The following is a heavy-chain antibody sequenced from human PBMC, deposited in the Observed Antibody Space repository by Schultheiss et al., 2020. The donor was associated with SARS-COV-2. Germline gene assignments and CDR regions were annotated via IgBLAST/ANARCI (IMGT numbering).Heavy chain of an antibody. CDR2: IYTSGST. J-gene: IGHJ6*02. Sequence: GSLRLSCAASGFTFSNAWMSWVRQAPGKGLEWVGRIYTSGSTNYNPSLKSRVTISVDKSKNQFSLKLSSVTAADTAVYYCARDRVVTPNTNPYGMDVWGQGTTVTVSS. CDR3: ARDRVVTPNTNPYGMDV. CDR1: GFTFSNAW. V-gene: IGHV4-4*02. D-gene: IGHD4-23*01.